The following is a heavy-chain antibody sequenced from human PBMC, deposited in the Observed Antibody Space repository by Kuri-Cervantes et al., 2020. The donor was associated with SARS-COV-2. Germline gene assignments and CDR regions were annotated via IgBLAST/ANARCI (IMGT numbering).Heavy chain of an antibody. J-gene: IGHJ4*02. CDR2: IVVGSGDT. Sequence: SVKVSCKTSGFTFTGSTIQWVRQARGRGLEWIGWIVVGSGDTSYAQEFQDRVTITRDMSTATAYMELRTLRSEDTAVYFCSLDAFDYWGQGTLVTVSS. D-gene: IGHD2-8*01. CDR1: GFTFTGST. CDR3: SLDAFDY. V-gene: IGHV1-58*02.